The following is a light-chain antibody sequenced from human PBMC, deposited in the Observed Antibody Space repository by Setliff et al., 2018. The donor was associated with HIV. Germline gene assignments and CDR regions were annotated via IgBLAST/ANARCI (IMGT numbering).Light chain of an antibody. Sequence: QSALAQPASVSGSPGQSITISCTGTSSDVGSYNLVSWYQQHPGKAPKLMIYEVTKRPSGVSNRFSGSKSGNTASLTISGLQAEDEADYYCCSYAGRYTPYVFGTGTKVTV. CDR1: SSDVGSYNL. CDR2: EVT. V-gene: IGLV2-23*02. J-gene: IGLJ1*01. CDR3: CSYAGRYTPYV.